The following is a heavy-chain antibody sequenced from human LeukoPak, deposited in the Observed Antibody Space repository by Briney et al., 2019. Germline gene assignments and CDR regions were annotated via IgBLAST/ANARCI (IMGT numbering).Heavy chain of an antibody. CDR2: IYTSGST. V-gene: IGHV4-4*07. D-gene: IGHD5-12*01. CDR1: GGSISSYY. CDR3: ARDRWLPIGGGYAFDI. Sequence: SETLSLTCTVSGGSISSYYWSWIRQPAGKGLEWIGRIYTSGSTNYNPSLKSRVTMSVDTSKNQFSLKLSSVTAADTAVYYCARDRWLPIGGGYAFDIWGQGTMVTVSS. J-gene: IGHJ3*02.